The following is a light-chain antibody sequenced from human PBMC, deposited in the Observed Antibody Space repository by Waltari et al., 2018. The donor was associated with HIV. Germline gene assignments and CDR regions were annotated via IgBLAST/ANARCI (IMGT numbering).Light chain of an antibody. CDR2: RVN. Sequence: QSALTQPASVSGSPGQSVTISCSGTASDIGSSVYVSWYQKQPGTAPTLIVYRVNKRPSKMSSRFSGSKSANTASLSISWLQVEDEADYYCASYSRSATLVIFGGGTHLTVL. CDR3: ASYSRSATLVI. J-gene: IGLJ2*01. CDR1: ASDIGSSVY. V-gene: IGLV2-14*03.